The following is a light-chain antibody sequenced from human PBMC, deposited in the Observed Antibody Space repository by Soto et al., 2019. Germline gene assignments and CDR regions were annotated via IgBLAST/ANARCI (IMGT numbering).Light chain of an antibody. J-gene: IGKJ2*01. V-gene: IGKV1-5*03. CDR3: QQYNSNPYT. Sequence: DIQMTQSPSTLSASVGDRVTITCRASQSISNWLAWYQQKPGKAPKLLIYKASSLESGVPLRFSGSGSGTEFTFTISSLQPDDFATYYCQQYNSNPYTFGQGTKLEIK. CDR1: QSISNW. CDR2: KAS.